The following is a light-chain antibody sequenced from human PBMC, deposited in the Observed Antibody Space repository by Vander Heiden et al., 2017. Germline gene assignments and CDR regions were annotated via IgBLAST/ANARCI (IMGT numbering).Light chain of an antibody. Sequence: DVQLTQSPSFLSASVGDRVTITCRESQGISSYLAWYQQKPGKAPKLLIDAASTLQSGVPARFSGSGSGTEFTLTISSLQPEDLATYYCQQRYTFGQGTKLEIK. J-gene: IGKJ2*01. V-gene: IGKV1-9*01. CDR3: QQRYT. CDR2: AAS. CDR1: QGISSY.